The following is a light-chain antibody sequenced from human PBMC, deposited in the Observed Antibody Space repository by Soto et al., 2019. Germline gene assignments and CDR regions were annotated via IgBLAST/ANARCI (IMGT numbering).Light chain of an antibody. Sequence: DIQMSQSPSTLSASVEDRVTITCRAGQTISSWLAWYQQKPGKAPKLLIYKASSLESGVPSRFSGSGSGTEFALTIVRLQCKGFAVYYCHLYAHWLQEFGEGTKVDIK. CDR2: KAS. CDR1: QTISSW. V-gene: IGKV1-5*03. CDR3: HLYAHWLQE. J-gene: IGKJ1*01.